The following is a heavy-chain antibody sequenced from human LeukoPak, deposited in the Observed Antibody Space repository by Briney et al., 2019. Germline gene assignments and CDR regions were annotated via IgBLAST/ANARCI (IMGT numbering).Heavy chain of an antibody. V-gene: IGHV4-39*01. CDR3: VCGGYRSGWRIDY. CDR2: IYYSGRT. J-gene: IGHJ4*02. D-gene: IGHD6-19*01. Sequence: SETLSLTCTVSDGSISSSSYYWGWIRQPPGKGLEWIGSIYYSGRTYYNPSLKSRVTISVDTSKNQFSLKLSSVTAADTAVYYCVCGGYRSGWRIDYWGRGTLVIVSS. CDR1: DGSISSSSYY.